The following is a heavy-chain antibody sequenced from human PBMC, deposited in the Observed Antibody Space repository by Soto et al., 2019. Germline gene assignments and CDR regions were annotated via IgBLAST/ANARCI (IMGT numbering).Heavy chain of an antibody. CDR3: ARPGYSSSWFSSWFDP. CDR2: IIPIFGTA. D-gene: IGHD6-13*01. V-gene: IGHV1-69*06. J-gene: IGHJ5*02. Sequence: GASVKVSCKASGGTFSSYAISWVRQAPGQGLEWMGGIIPIFGTANYAQKFQGRVTITADKSTSTAYMELSSLRSEDTAVCYCARPGYSSSWFSSWFDPWGQGTLGTVSS. CDR1: GGTFSSYA.